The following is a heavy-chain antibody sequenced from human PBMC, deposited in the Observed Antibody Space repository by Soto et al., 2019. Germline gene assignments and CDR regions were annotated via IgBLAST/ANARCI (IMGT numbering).Heavy chain of an antibody. J-gene: IGHJ5*02. CDR1: GGTSRSLS. Sequence: QVQLVQSGAEVKKPGSSVKVSCKASGGTSRSLSITWVRQAPGQGLEWMGGITPLFGIPNYPQKFQGRLTITADNSTGTAYLELSRLRSADTAVYSCATDPNSAGGWFDTWGRGPLGTVSS. CDR3: ATDPNSAGGWFDT. V-gene: IGHV1-69*17. D-gene: IGHD2-15*01. CDR2: ITPLFGIP.